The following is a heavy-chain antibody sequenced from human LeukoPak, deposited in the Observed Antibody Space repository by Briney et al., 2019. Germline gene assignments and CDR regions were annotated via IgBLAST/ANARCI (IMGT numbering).Heavy chain of an antibody. J-gene: IGHJ4*02. CDR2: ISYDGSNK. D-gene: IGHD3-22*01. CDR3: ARDSYNYYDSSGLHDY. Sequence: GGSLRLSCAASGFTFSSYAMHWVRQAPGKGLEWVAVISYDGSNKYYADSVKGRFTISRDNSKNTLYLQMNSLRAEDTAVYYCARDSYNYYDSSGLHDYWGQGTLVTVSS. V-gene: IGHV3-30-3*01. CDR1: GFTFSSYA.